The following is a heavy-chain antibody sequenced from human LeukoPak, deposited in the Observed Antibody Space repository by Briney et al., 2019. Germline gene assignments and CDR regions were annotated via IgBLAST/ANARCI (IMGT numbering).Heavy chain of an antibody. Sequence: GGSLRLSCAASGFTVSRNYMSWVRQAPGKGLEWVSVIYSGGRTYYADSVKGRFTISRDNSKNTLYLQMNRLRAEDTAVYYCARGLIYGSGSQSDAFDIWGQGTMVTVSS. CDR1: GFTVSRNY. CDR2: IYSGGRT. CDR3: ARGLIYGSGSQSDAFDI. D-gene: IGHD3-10*01. J-gene: IGHJ3*02. V-gene: IGHV3-66*01.